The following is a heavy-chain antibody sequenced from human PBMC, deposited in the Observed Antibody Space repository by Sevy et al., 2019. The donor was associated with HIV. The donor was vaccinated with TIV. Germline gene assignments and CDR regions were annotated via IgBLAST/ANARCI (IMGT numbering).Heavy chain of an antibody. D-gene: IGHD2-21*02. V-gene: IGHV3-30*09. J-gene: IGHJ4*02. CDR3: ARVGVSYCTDDCYHRFDY. CDR2: ISYDGRNK. Sequence: GGSLRLSCSASGFTFSSYALRWVRQAPGKGLEWVSLISYDGRNKYYSDSVKGRFAISREESKTTLFLQMESLRTEDTAINYCARVGVSYCTDDCYHRFDYWGRGTLVTVSS. CDR1: GFTFSSYA.